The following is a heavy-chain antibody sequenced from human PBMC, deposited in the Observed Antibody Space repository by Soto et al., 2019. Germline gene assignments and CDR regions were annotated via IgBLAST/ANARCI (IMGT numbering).Heavy chain of an antibody. CDR1: GGTFRSYT. D-gene: IGHD2-15*01. CDR2: IIPILGIA. CDR3: ARTAHCSGGSCYRTPPDY. Sequence: SSVKVSCKASGGTFRSYTIGWVRQAPGQGLEWMGRIIPILGIANYAQKFQGRVTITADKSTSTAYMELSSLRSEDTAVYYCARTAHCSGGSCYRTPPDYWGQGTLVTVSS. J-gene: IGHJ4*02. V-gene: IGHV1-69*02.